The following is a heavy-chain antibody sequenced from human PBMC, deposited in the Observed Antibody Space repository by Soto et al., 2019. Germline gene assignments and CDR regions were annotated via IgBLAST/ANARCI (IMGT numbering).Heavy chain of an antibody. CDR1: GFSLTSPGMC. Sequence: SGPTLVNPTETLTLTCTFSGFSLTSPGMCVSWIRQSPGKALEWLALIERDDRDKYYSTSLKTRLTISKDTRKNQVVLTMANMEPADTATYYCARSIRGPRRFNGMDVWGQGTTVTAP. CDR2: IERDDRDK. CDR3: ARSIRGPRRFNGMDV. D-gene: IGHD1-20*01. J-gene: IGHJ6*02. V-gene: IGHV2-70*13.